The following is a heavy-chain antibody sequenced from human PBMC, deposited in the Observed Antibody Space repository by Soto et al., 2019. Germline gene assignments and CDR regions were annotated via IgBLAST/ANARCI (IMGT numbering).Heavy chain of an antibody. J-gene: IGHJ3*02. D-gene: IGHD4-4*01. CDR3: ATYSNDAFDI. CDR2: ISSSGSSM. Sequence: QGQLVESGGGLVKPGGSLRLTYAASGFTFSDYYMSWIRQAPGKGLEWVSYISSSGSSMYYADSVKGRFTTSRDNAKNSLYLQMNSLRVEDTALYYCATYSNDAFDIWGQGTMVTVSS. V-gene: IGHV3-11*01. CDR1: GFTFSDYY.